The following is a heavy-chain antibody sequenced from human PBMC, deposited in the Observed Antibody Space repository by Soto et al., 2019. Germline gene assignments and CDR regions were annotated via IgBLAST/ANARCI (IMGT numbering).Heavy chain of an antibody. D-gene: IGHD2-8*01. CDR3: TKSRRSVLMVYGFGGMDV. CDR1: GFSVSDYA. J-gene: IGHJ6*02. CDR2: ISGSGDGT. V-gene: IGHV3-23*01. Sequence: GGSLRLSCAASGFSVSDYAMSWVRQAPGKGLEWVSSISGSGDGTYYGDSVKGRFTLSRDTSQKTLNLQMNNLRGEDTAVYFCTKSRRSVLMVYGFGGMDVWGRGTTVTVSS.